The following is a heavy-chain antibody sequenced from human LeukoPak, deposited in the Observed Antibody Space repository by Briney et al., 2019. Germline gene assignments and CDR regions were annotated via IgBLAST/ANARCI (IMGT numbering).Heavy chain of an antibody. D-gene: IGHD4-17*01. Sequence: GGSLRLSCAASGFTFDDYAMHWVRQAPGKGLEWVSLISGDGGSTYYADSVEGRFTISRDNSKNSLYLQMNSLRTEDTALYYCAKENDYGPHYYYYGMDVWGQGTTVTVSS. CDR1: GFTFDDYA. CDR3: AKENDYGPHYYYYGMDV. CDR2: ISGDGGST. J-gene: IGHJ6*02. V-gene: IGHV3-43*02.